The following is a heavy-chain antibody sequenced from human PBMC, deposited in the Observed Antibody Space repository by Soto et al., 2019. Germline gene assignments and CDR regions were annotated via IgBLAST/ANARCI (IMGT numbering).Heavy chain of an antibody. CDR3: AREDCSGVRCPQPRFSYSGMDV. V-gene: IGHV3-11*01. Sequence: GGSLRLSCGASGLTFVDYYMSWVRQAPGKGVEWLSYISRSGSTRNYADSVKGRFTISRDNAKNSLYLQMNSLGVEDTAVYYCAREDCSGVRCPQPRFSYSGMDVWGQGTTVTVSS. D-gene: IGHD2-15*01. J-gene: IGHJ6*02. CDR1: GLTFVDYY. CDR2: ISRSGSTR.